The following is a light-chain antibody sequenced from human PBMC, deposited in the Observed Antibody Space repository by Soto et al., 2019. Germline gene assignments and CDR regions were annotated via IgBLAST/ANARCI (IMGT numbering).Light chain of an antibody. J-gene: IGKJ1*01. CDR2: GAS. CDR3: QRYGRSPPSWT. CDR1: QSVSSNY. Sequence: ETVLTQSPGTLSLSPGERATLSCRASQSVSSNYLAWYQQKPGQAPRLLIYGASSRATGIPDRFSGSGSGTDFTLTISRLEPEDFAVYYCQRYGRSPPSWTFGQGTEVEIK. V-gene: IGKV3-20*01.